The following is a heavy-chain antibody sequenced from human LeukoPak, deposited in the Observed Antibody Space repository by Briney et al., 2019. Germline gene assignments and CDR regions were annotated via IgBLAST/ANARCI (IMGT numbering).Heavy chain of an antibody. CDR2: ISGDGVRT. D-gene: IGHD1-26*01. J-gene: IGHJ4*02. CDR3: TREYPAGSSDY. CDR1: GFTFSNYP. Sequence: GGSLRLSCAASGFTFSNYPMHWVRHAPGKGLEYVSAISGDGVRTYYANSVRDRFTISRDNFKNTVYLQMGSLRADDMAVYYCTREYPAGSSDYWGQGTLVTVSS. V-gene: IGHV3-64*01.